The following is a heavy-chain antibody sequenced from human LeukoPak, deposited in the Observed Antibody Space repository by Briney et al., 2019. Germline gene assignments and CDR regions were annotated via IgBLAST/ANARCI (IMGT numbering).Heavy chain of an antibody. Sequence: PSETLSLTCTVSGGSIGGDYWTWIRQPPAKGQQYIGYIYHTGATNYNPSLKSRVTMSVDTSKNQFSLKLNSVTAADTAVYFCAKYGKSGWSIDNWGQGTLVTVSS. V-gene: IGHV4-59*08. CDR1: GGSIGGDY. J-gene: IGHJ4*02. CDR2: IYHTGAT. CDR3: AKYGKSGWSIDN. D-gene: IGHD6-19*01.